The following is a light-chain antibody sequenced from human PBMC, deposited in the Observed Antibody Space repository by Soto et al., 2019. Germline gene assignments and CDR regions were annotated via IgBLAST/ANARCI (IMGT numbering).Light chain of an antibody. CDR2: DAS. V-gene: IGKV1-5*01. CDR3: QQYSSYSIS. J-gene: IGKJ5*01. CDR1: QSMSGW. Sequence: DIQMTQSPSTLSASVGDRVTITCRASQSMSGWLACYQQKPGKAPKLLIYDASTLGIGVPSRFSGSISGTEFTLTISSLQPDDFATYYCQQYSSYSISFGQGTRLEIK.